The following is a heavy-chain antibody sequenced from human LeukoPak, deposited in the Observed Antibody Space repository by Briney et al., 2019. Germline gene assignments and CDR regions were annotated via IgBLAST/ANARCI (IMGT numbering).Heavy chain of an antibody. CDR2: ISSRSNYI. D-gene: IGHD1-26*01. CDR3: AKSATVGIKAPFDC. J-gene: IGHJ4*02. CDR1: RFTFNSYS. V-gene: IGHV3-21*04. Sequence: GGSLRLSCAASRFTFNSYSMNWVRQAPGKGLEWVSSISSRSNYIYYADSVKGRFTISRDNSKNTLSLQMSSLRAEDTAVYYCAKSATVGIKAPFDCWGQGALVTVSS.